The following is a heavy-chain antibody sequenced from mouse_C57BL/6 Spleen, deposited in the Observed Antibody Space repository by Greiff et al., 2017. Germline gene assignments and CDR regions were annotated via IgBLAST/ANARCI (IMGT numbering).Heavy chain of an antibody. CDR1: GYTFTDYY. CDR2: INPNNGGT. J-gene: IGHJ2*01. CDR3: ARPGYWDGPYFDY. D-gene: IGHD4-1*01. Sequence: EVQLQQSGPELVKPGASVKISCKASGYTFTDYYMNWVKQSHGKSLEWIGDINPNNGGTSYNQKFKGKATLTVDKSSSTAYMELRSLTSEDSAVYYCARPGYWDGPYFDYWGQGTTLTVSS. V-gene: IGHV1-26*01.